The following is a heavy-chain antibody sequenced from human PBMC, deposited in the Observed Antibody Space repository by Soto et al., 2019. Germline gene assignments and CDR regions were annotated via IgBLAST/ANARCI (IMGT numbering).Heavy chain of an antibody. Sequence: PSETLSLTCAVYGGSFSGYYWSWIRQPPGKGLEWIGEINHSGSTNYNPSLKSRVTISVDTSKNQFSLKLSSVTAADTAVYYCARVGLREGYSYRPYYYYGMDVWGQGTTVTVS. CDR1: GGSFSGYY. V-gene: IGHV4-34*01. D-gene: IGHD5-18*01. J-gene: IGHJ6*02. CDR2: INHSGST. CDR3: ARVGLREGYSYRPYYYYGMDV.